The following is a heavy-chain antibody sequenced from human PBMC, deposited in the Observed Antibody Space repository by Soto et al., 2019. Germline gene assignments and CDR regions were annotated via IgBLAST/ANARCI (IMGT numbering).Heavy chain of an antibody. CDR3: ARANTIFGVVFPRPQH. CDR1: GGSISSYY. D-gene: IGHD3-3*01. Sequence: TSETLSLTCTVSGGSISSYYWSWIRQPPGKGLEWIGYIYYSGSTNYNPSLKSRVTISVDTSKNQFSLKLSSVTAADTAVYYCARANTIFGVVFPRPQHWGQGTLVPSPQ. J-gene: IGHJ1*01. CDR2: IYYSGST. V-gene: IGHV4-59*01.